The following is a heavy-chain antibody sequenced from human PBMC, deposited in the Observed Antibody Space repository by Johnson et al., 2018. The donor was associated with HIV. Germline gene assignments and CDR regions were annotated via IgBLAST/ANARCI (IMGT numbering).Heavy chain of an antibody. CDR3: AKYVSSGNDRLGAFDI. Sequence: VQLVESGGGLVQPGRSLRLSCAASGFTFDDYAMHWVRQAPGKGLEWVAGISWNSGSIGYAASVKGGFTISRDNAKNSLYLQMNSLRAEDTALYYCAKYVSSGNDRLGAFDIWGQGTMVTVSS. V-gene: IGHV3-9*01. CDR1: GFTFDDYA. CDR2: ISWNSGSI. J-gene: IGHJ3*02. D-gene: IGHD1-1*01.